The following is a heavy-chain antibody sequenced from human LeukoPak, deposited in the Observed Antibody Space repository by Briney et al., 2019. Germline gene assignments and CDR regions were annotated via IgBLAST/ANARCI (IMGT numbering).Heavy chain of an antibody. V-gene: IGHV4-59*02. D-gene: IGHD2/OR15-2a*01. J-gene: IGHJ4*02. Sequence: SETLSLTCTVSGGSVTAYYWSWIRQPPGKTLEWIGYVYHSGSTDYNPSLKSRVSMSIDTSKNQFSLRLRSVTAADTAIYYCARVPAQYYFDFWGQGALVTVSS. CDR1: GGSVTAYY. CDR2: VYHSGST. CDR3: ARVPAQYYFDF.